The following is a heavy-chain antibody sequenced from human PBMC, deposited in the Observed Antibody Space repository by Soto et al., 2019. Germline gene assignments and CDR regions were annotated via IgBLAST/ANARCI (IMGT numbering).Heavy chain of an antibody. CDR1: GYSFTSYW. D-gene: IGHD3-10*01. CDR2: IYPGDSDT. J-gene: IGHJ6*02. V-gene: IGHV5-51*01. CDR3: ARRAFGRDYYYGMDV. Sequence: GESLKISCKGSGYSFTSYWIGWVRQMPGKGLEWMGIIYPGDSDTRYSPSFQGQVTISADKSISTAYLQWSSLKASDTAMYYCARRAFGRDYYYGMDVWGQGTTVTVSS.